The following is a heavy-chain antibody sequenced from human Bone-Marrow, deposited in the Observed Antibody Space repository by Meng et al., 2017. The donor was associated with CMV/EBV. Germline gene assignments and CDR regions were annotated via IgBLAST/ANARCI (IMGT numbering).Heavy chain of an antibody. CDR3: ANSVGATTFFAS. V-gene: IGHV3-21*01. D-gene: IGHD1-26*01. J-gene: IGHJ5*01. Sequence: GESLKISCAASGFTFSSYSMNWVRQAPGKGLEWVSSISSSSSYIYYADSVKGRFTISRDNSKNTLYLQMNSLRAEDTAVYYCANSVGATTFFASWDQGTLVTVSS. CDR2: ISSSSSYI. CDR1: GFTFSSYS.